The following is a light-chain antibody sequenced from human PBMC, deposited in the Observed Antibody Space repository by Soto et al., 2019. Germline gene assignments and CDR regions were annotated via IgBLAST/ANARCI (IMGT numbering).Light chain of an antibody. Sequence: EIVLTQSPATLYLSPGERATLSCRASQSVSSYLGGYQQKPGQAPRLLMYDSSNRATGIPARFSGSGSGTDVNLTISSLEPEDSAVYFCQQRSNWPLTFGGGTKVEIK. CDR3: QQRSNWPLT. CDR1: QSVSSY. J-gene: IGKJ4*01. V-gene: IGKV3-11*01. CDR2: DSS.